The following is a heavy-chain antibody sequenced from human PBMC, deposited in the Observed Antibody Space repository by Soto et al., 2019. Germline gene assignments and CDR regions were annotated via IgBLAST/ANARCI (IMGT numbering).Heavy chain of an antibody. CDR3: AKARCSTTDCYVPDS. V-gene: IGHV3-23*01. J-gene: IGHJ5*01. CDR2: ISGSGGST. D-gene: IGHD1-1*01. CDR1: GFTFSSYA. Sequence: GGSLRLSCAASGFTFSSYAMSRVRQAPGKGLEWVSAISGSGGSTYYADSVKGRFTISRDNSKNTVYLQMSSLRAEDTARYFCAKARCSTTDCYVPDSWGQGTLVTVSS.